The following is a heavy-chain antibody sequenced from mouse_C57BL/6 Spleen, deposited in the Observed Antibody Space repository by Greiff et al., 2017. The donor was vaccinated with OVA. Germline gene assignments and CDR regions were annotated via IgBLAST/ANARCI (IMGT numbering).Heavy chain of an antibody. CDR2: INPNNGGT. D-gene: IGHD1-1*01. J-gene: IGHJ4*01. V-gene: IGHV1-18*01. CDR1: GYTFTDYN. CDR3: ARGDYHYGSRGAMDY. Sequence: EVQLVESGPELVKPGASVKIPCKASGYTFTDYNMDWVKQSHGKSLEWIGDINPNNGGTIYNQKFKGKATLTVDKSSSTAYMELRSLTSEDTAVYYCARGDYHYGSRGAMDYWGQGTSVTVSS.